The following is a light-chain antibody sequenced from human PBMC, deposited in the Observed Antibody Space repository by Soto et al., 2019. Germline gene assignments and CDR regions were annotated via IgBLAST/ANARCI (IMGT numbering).Light chain of an antibody. Sequence: QSVLTQPASVSGSPGQSITVSCIGTSSDVGGYNYVSWYQQHPDKAPKLIIHDVSNRPSGVSNRFSGSKSGNTASLTISGLQAEDEAYYYCSSYASGNTQVFGGGTQLTVL. CDR1: SSDVGGYNY. J-gene: IGLJ2*01. CDR3: SSYASGNTQV. V-gene: IGLV2-14*03. CDR2: DVS.